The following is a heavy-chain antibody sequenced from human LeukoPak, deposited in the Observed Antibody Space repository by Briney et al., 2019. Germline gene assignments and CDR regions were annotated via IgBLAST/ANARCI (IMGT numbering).Heavy chain of an antibody. CDR3: ARAEGYYDSSGNDAFDI. Sequence: PGGSLRLSCAASGFTFSSYGMHWVCQAPGKGLEWVAVSWYDGSNKYYADSVKGRFTISRDNSKNTLYLQMNSLRAEDTAVYYCARAEGYYDSSGNDAFDIWGQGTMVTVSS. CDR2: SWYDGSNK. V-gene: IGHV3-33*01. D-gene: IGHD3-22*01. CDR1: GFTFSSYG. J-gene: IGHJ3*02.